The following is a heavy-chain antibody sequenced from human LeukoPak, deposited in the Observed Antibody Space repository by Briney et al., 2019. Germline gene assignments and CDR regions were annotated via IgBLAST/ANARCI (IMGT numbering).Heavy chain of an antibody. CDR1: GFTFSSYS. Sequence: GGSLRLSCAASGFTFSSYSMNWVRQAPGKGLEWVSSISSSSSYIYYADSVKGRFTISRDNAKNSLYLQMNSLRAEDTAVYYCARDRFWFGELENYFDYWGQGTLVIVSS. J-gene: IGHJ4*02. D-gene: IGHD3-10*01. CDR2: ISSSSSYI. V-gene: IGHV3-21*01. CDR3: ARDRFWFGELENYFDY.